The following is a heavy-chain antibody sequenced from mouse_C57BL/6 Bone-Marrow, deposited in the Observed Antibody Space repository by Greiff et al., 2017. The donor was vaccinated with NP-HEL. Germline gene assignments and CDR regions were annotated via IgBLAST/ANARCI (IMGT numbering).Heavy chain of an antibody. D-gene: IGHD1-1*02. J-gene: IGHJ3*01. CDR1: GYTFTSYW. CDR2: IDPSASYT. V-gene: IGHV1-69*01. Sequence: QVQLQQPGAELVMPGASVKLSCKASGYTFTSYWMHWVKQRPGQGLEWLGEIDPSASYTNSNHKFKGKSTLTIEESSRTAYMKLSSLTSEDSAVDYCARVNYGKNFAYWGQGTLVTVAA. CDR3: ARVNYGKNFAY.